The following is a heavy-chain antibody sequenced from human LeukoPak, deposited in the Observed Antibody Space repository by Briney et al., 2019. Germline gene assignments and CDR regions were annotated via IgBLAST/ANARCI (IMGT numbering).Heavy chain of an antibody. J-gene: IGHJ4*02. CDR1: GFTFISYS. CDR3: ARGDYGAPFDY. V-gene: IGHV3-21*01. D-gene: IGHD4-17*01. CDR2: ISSSTTYI. Sequence: GGSLRLSCAASGFTFISYSMNWVPQAPGKGLQWVSSISSSTTYIYYADSVKGRFTISRDNAKNSLYLQMNSLRAEDTAVYYCARGDYGAPFDYWGQGTLVTVSS.